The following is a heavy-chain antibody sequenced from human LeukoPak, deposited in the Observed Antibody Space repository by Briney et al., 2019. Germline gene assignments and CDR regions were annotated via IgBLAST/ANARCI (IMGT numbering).Heavy chain of an antibody. V-gene: IGHV3-33*01. Sequence: GGSLRLSCAASGFTFSSYGMHWVRQAPGKGLEWVAVIWYDGSNKYYADSVKGRFTISRDNSKNTLYLQMNSLRAEDTAVYYRARGEMATMVLDYWGQGTLVTVSS. CDR1: GFTFSSYG. CDR3: ARGEMATMVLDY. D-gene: IGHD5-24*01. CDR2: IWYDGSNK. J-gene: IGHJ4*02.